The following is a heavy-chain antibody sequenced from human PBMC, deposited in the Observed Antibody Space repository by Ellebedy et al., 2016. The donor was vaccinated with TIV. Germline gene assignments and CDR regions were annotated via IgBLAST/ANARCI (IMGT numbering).Heavy chain of an antibody. CDR3: AKFCGGSYCRGDYFDY. CDR2: ISGSGGST. Sequence: GESLKISXAASGFTFSSYAMSWVRQAPGKGLEWVSAISGSGGSTYYADSVKGQFTISRDNSKNTLYLQMNSLRAEDTAVYYCAKFCGGSYCRGDYFDYWGQGTLVTVSS. D-gene: IGHD1-26*01. CDR1: GFTFSSYA. V-gene: IGHV3-23*01. J-gene: IGHJ4*02.